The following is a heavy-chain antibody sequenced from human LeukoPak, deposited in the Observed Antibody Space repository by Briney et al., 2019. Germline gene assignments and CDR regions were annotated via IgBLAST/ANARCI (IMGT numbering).Heavy chain of an antibody. CDR2: INHSGST. V-gene: IGHV4-34*01. Sequence: SETLSLTCAVYGGSFSGYYWSWIRQPPGKGLEWIGEINHSGSTNYNPSLKSGVTISVDTSKNQFSLKLSSVPAADTAVYYCARVSYDYVWGSYLPFDYWGQGTLVTVSS. J-gene: IGHJ4*02. D-gene: IGHD3-16*02. CDR3: ARVSYDYVWGSYLPFDY. CDR1: GGSFSGYY.